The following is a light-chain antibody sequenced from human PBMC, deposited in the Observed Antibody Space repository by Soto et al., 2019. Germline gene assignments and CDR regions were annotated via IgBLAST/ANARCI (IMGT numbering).Light chain of an antibody. CDR1: QSVSSY. CDR3: QQRSNWPRT. Sequence: EIVLTQSPATLSLSPGERATLSCRASQSVSSYLAWYQQKPGQAPRLLIYDASNRATGIPARFSGSGSGTDFTLTIRSLEPEDFAVYDCQQRSNWPRTFGGGTKVEIK. CDR2: DAS. J-gene: IGKJ4*01. V-gene: IGKV3-11*01.